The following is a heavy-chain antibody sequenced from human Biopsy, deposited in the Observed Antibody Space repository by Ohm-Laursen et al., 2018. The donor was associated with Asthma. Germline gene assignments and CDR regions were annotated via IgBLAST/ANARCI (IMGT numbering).Heavy chain of an antibody. CDR3: AKYSVFYYRGGTDY. V-gene: IGHV3-23*01. Sequence: SLRLSCAASGFNFTTYAIAWIRQAPGRGLEWISAISGSGRSEYYADSVKGQFTISRDNAKNTVYLQMNSLRAEDSAIYYCAKYSVFYYRGGTDYWGQGIVVTVSS. CDR2: ISGSGRSE. CDR1: GFNFTTYA. D-gene: IGHD1-26*01. J-gene: IGHJ4*02.